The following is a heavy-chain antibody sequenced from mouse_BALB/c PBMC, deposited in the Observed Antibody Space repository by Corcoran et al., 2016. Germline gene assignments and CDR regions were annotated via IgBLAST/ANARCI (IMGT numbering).Heavy chain of an antibody. CDR2: INTNTGEP. Sequence: QIQLVQSGPELKKPGETVKISCRASGYTFTKYGINWVKQAPGKGIKWMGWINTNTGEPTYADDFKGRFAFSLETSASTAYLQINNLKNEDTATYFCTDGSYYCGLDYWGQGTSVTVSS. J-gene: IGHJ4*01. D-gene: IGHD2-3*01. V-gene: IGHV9-3-1*01. CDR1: GYTFTKYG. CDR3: TDGSYYCGLDY.